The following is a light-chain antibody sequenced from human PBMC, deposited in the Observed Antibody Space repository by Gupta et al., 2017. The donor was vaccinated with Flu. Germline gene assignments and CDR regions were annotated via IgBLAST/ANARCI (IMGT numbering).Light chain of an antibody. CDR3: TQREHCPWA. CDR2: KDS. V-gene: IGKV2-30*01. Sequence: VTLGKAASNYGRTSHGRGDRDEKKYLYWFQQRPGQAPRRLIYKDSNRDYGVPDSCSGSGLGTDFTLKISSGEAEDVGIYCCTQREHCPWAFGQGTTVEIK. CDR1: HGRGDRDEKKY. J-gene: IGKJ1*01.